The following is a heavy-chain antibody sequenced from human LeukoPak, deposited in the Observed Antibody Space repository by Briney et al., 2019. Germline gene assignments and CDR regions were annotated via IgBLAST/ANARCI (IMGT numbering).Heavy chain of an antibody. V-gene: IGHV4-31*03. D-gene: IGHD5-24*01. Sequence: SQTLSLTCTVSGGSISSGGYYWSWIRQPPGKGLEWIGEVHYSGSANYNPSLKSRVTISVDTSKNQFSLTLTSVTAADTAVYYCVRGQFFFAFWGRGTPVTVSS. J-gene: IGHJ2*01. CDR1: GGSISSGGYY. CDR3: VRGQFFFAF. CDR2: VHYSGSA.